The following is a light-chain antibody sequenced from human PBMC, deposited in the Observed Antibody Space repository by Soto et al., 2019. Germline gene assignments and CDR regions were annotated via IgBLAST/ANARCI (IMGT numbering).Light chain of an antibody. CDR3: QSYDSSLIVI. CDR1: SSNIGAGYD. V-gene: IGLV1-40*01. CDR2: VNI. Sequence: QAVVTQPPSVSGAPGQTITISCTGDSSNIGAGYDVHWYQQLPGTAPKLLIYVNINRPSGVPDRFSASRSDSSASLAITGLQAEDEADYYCQSYDSSLIVIFGGGTKLTVL. J-gene: IGLJ2*01.